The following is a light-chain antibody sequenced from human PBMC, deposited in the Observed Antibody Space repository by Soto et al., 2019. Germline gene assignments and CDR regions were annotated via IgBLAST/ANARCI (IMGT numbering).Light chain of an antibody. CDR1: SSDVGNYNY. V-gene: IGLV2-14*01. CDR3: TSPTPGSLYV. CDR2: MVS. Sequence: QSVLTQPASVSGSPGQLITISCTGTSSDVGNYNYVSWYQQYPGRVPKLLIYMVSNRPSGVSNRFSGSKSGNTASLTISGLQAEDEADYFCTSPTPGSLYVFGTGTKVTVL. J-gene: IGLJ1*01.